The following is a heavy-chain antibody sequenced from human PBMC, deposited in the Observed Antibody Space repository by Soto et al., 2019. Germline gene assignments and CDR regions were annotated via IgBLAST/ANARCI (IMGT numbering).Heavy chain of an antibody. CDR3: AREGAHSGKSITIFGVVHFDY. D-gene: IGHD3-3*01. J-gene: IGHJ4*02. CDR2: ISAYNGNT. Sequence: ASVKVSCKASGYTFTNYGISWVRQAPGQGLEWMGWISAYNGNTNYAQKLQGRVTMTTDTSTSTAYMELRSLRSDDTAVYYCAREGAHSGKSITIFGVVHFDYWGQGTLVTVSS. V-gene: IGHV1-18*04. CDR1: GYTFTNYG.